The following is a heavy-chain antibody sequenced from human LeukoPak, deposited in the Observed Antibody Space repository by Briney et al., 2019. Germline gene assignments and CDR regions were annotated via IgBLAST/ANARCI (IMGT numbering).Heavy chain of an antibody. CDR2: IKRKTDGGTT. V-gene: IGHV3-15*01. Sequence: PGGSLRLSCAASGFSFNDAWMSWVRRAPGKGLEWVGRIKRKTDGGTTDYAAPVKGRFTISTDDSKTSLYLQMNNLKTEDTAVYYCTTDTRRVVVPKWGQGTLVTVSS. J-gene: IGHJ4*02. CDR1: GFSFNDAW. CDR3: TTDTRRVVVPK. D-gene: IGHD2-15*01.